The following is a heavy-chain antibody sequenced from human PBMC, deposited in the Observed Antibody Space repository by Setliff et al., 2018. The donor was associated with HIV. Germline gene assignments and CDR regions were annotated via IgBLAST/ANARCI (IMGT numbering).Heavy chain of an antibody. D-gene: IGHD2-8*01. V-gene: IGHV4-39*01. CDR1: GGSIINNNYY. CDR2: IYYSGST. CDR3: ARLGDFSYSSRYLYAFDF. Sequence: PSETLSLTCNVSGGSIINNNYYWGWIRQPPGKGLEWMASIYYSGSTSYNPALKSRVTMSVDAAKNQFSLKVTSVTAADTALYFCARLGDFSYSSRYLYAFDFWGHGALVTVSS. J-gene: IGHJ4*01.